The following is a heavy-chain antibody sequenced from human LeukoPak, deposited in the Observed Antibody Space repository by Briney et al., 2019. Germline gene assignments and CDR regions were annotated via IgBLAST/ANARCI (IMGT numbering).Heavy chain of an antibody. Sequence: SETLSLTCAVYGGSFSGYYWSWIRQPPGKGLEWIGEINHSGSTNYNPSLKSRATISVDTSKNQFSLKLSSVTAADTAVYYCARARGRFGFDPWGQGTLVTVSS. CDR2: INHSGST. J-gene: IGHJ5*02. CDR3: ARARGRFGFDP. CDR1: GGSFSGYY. V-gene: IGHV4-34*01. D-gene: IGHD3-3*01.